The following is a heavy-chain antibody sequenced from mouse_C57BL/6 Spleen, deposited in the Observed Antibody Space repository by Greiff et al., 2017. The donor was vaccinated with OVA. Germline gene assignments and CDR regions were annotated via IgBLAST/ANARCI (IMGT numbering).Heavy chain of an antibody. D-gene: IGHD1-1*01. J-gene: IGHJ4*01. CDR2: IWRGGST. CDR1: GFSLTSYG. V-gene: IGHV2-5*01. CDR3: AKNYGSSWDAMDY. Sequence: QVQLQQSGPGLVQPSQSLSITCTVSGFSLTSYGVHWVRQSPGKGLEWLGVIWRGGSTDYNAAFMSRLSITKDNSKSQVFFKMNSLQADDTAIYYCAKNYGSSWDAMDYWGQGTSVTVSS.